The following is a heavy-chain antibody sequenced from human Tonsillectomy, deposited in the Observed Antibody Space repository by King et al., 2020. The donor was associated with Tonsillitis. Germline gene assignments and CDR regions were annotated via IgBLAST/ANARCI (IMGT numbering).Heavy chain of an antibody. CDR3: ARGHDSFDP. Sequence: QLVQSGAEVKKPGESLRISCQGSGYTFTTYWISWVRQMPGKDLEWMGIIHPGDSDTRYSPSFQGQVTISADKSISTAYLQWSSLKVSDTAMYFLARGHDSFDPWGQGTLVTVSS. CDR1: GYTFTTYW. CDR2: IHPGDSDT. V-gene: IGHV5-51*03. D-gene: IGHD3-3*01. J-gene: IGHJ5*02.